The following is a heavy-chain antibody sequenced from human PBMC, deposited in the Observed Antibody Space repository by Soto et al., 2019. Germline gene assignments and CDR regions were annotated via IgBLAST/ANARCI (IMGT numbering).Heavy chain of an antibody. CDR1: GFSLSGSF. Sequence: EVELVESGGGLVQPGGSLKLSCAASGFSLSGSFIHWVRQASGKGPEWVGRIASRAHNYATAYGTSVQGRFTVSRDDSLNTAYLQMNALKTEDTAVYFCAGLMYTLCDRFAYWGRGILVTVSA. D-gene: IGHD1-20*01. CDR2: IASRAHNYAT. V-gene: IGHV3-73*02. CDR3: AGLMYTLCDRFAY. J-gene: IGHJ4*02.